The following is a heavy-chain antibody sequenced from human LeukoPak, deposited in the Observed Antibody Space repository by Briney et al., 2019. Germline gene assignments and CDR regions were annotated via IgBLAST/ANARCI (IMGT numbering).Heavy chain of an antibody. CDR2: ISGSGGST. D-gene: IGHD4/OR15-4a*01. CDR1: GFAFTSYA. J-gene: IGHJ6*03. CDR3: AKDHGLVPYYYYMDV. Sequence: PGGSLRLSCAASGFAFTSYAMHWVRQAPGKGLEWVSAISGSGGSTYYADSVKGRFTISRDNSKNTLYLQMNSLRAEDTAVYYCAKDHGLVPYYYYMDVWGKGTTVTISS. V-gene: IGHV3-23*01.